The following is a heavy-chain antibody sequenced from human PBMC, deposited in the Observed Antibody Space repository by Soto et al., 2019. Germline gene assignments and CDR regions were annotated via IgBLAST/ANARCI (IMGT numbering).Heavy chain of an antibody. CDR2: LYSAGSA. J-gene: IGHJ6*02. Sequence: QPGGSLRLSCAASGFTVSSYHMSWVRQAPGKGLEWVSVLYSAGSADFADSVKGRFTISRDNSKNTLYLQMSSLGAEDTAVYYCARDRTGGMDVWGQGTTVTVSS. V-gene: IGHV3-66*01. CDR1: GFTVSSYH. D-gene: IGHD1-1*01. CDR3: ARDRTGGMDV.